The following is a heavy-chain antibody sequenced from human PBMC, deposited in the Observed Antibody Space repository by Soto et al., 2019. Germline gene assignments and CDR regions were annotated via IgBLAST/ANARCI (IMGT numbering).Heavy chain of an antibody. CDR2: IYSGGDT. J-gene: IGHJ3*02. CDR1: GFTVSSDY. Sequence: DVQLVESGGGLVQPGWSLRLSCAVSGFTVSSDYMSWVRQAPAKGLEWVSAIYSGGDTYYADSMTGRFTMSRDNSKNTLYLQMNSLRAEDTAVYYCARENTGWPDALVMWGQGTMVTVSS. V-gene: IGHV3-66*01. D-gene: IGHD6-19*01. CDR3: ARENTGWPDALVM.